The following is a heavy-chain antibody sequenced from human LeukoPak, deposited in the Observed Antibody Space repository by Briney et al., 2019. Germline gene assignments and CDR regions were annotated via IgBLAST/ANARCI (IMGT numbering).Heavy chain of an antibody. CDR1: GFTFSSCA. CDR2: ISGSGGTT. D-gene: IGHD4-17*01. Sequence: GGSLRLSCAASGFTFSSCAMSWVRQAPGKGLEWVSAISGSGGTTYFADSVKGRFTISRDNSKNTLYLQMNSLRAEDTAVYYCAKDQYGEAFDIWGPGTMVTVSS. J-gene: IGHJ3*02. CDR3: AKDQYGEAFDI. V-gene: IGHV3-23*01.